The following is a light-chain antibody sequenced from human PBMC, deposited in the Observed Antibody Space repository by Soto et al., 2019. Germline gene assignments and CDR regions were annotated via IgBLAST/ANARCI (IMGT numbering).Light chain of an antibody. J-gene: IGLJ1*01. CDR2: EVS. V-gene: IGLV2-14*01. CDR1: SSDVGGYNY. CDR3: SSYTTSSNDFPYV. Sequence: QSVLTQPASVSGSPGQSITISCTGTSSDVGGYNYVSWYQQHPGKAPKLLLFEVSYRPSGVSNRFSGSKSGNTASLTISGLQAEDEADYYCSSYTTSSNDFPYVFGTGTKVTV.